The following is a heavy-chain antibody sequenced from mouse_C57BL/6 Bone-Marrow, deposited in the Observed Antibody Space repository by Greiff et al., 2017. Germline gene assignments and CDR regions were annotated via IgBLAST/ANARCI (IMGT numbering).Heavy chain of an antibody. V-gene: IGHV1-76*01. Sequence: QVQLQQSGAELVRPGASVKLSCKASGYTFTDYYINWVKQRPGQGLEWIARIYPGSGNTYYNEKFKGKATLTAEKSSSTAYMQLSSLTSEDSAVYFCAREGMGHYAMDYWGQGTSVTVSS. CDR2: IYPGSGNT. CDR1: GYTFTDYY. J-gene: IGHJ4*01. D-gene: IGHD4-1*01. CDR3: AREGMGHYAMDY.